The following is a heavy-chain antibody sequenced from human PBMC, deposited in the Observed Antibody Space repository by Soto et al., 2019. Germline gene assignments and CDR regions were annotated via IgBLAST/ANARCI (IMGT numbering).Heavy chain of an antibody. V-gene: IGHV4-4*07. Sequence: SETLSLTCTVSGGSISGHSWIWIRQPAGRGLEWIGHIYPSGSTSYNPSLRSRVTMSLDTSKNQIFLNLTSVTAADTAVFYCVRGRSYSVYDFWGPGTLVTSPQ. CDR3: VRGRSYSVYDF. CDR1: GGSISGHS. J-gene: IGHJ4*02. CDR2: IYPSGST. D-gene: IGHD5-12*01.